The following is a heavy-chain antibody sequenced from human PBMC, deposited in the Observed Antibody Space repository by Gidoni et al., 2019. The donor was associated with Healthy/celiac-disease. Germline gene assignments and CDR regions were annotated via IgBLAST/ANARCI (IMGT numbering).Heavy chain of an antibody. CDR1: GGSISSSSYY. J-gene: IGHJ4*02. D-gene: IGHD3-22*01. Sequence: QLQLQESGPGLVKPSETLSLTCTVSGGSISSSSYYWGWIRQPPGKGLEWIGSIYYSGSTYYNPSLKSRVTISVDTSKNQFSLKLSSVTAADTAVYYCARQTQDYYYDSSGYPYFDYWGQGTLVTVSS. CDR2: IYYSGST. CDR3: ARQTQDYYYDSSGYPYFDY. V-gene: IGHV4-39*01.